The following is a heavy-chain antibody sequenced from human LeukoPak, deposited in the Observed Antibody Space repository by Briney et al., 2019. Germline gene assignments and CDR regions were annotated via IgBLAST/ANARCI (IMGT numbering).Heavy chain of an antibody. CDR3: VLGHYGGLFDN. CDR1: GFTFTTYW. Sequence: GGSLRLSCAASGFTFTTYWMHWVRQAPGKGLEWVAVISNDGNNKDYGNSVKGRFTIARDNSKNTLYLQMNSLRVEDTAVYYCVLGHYGGLFDNWGQGALVTVSS. CDR2: ISNDGNNK. V-gene: IGHV3-30-3*01. D-gene: IGHD4-23*01. J-gene: IGHJ4*02.